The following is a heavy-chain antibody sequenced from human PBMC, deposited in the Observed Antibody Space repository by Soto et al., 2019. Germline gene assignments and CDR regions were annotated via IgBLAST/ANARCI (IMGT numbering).Heavy chain of an antibody. D-gene: IGHD1-26*01. CDR1: GFTFSNAW. J-gene: IGHJ4*02. V-gene: IGHV3-15*01. Sequence: EVQLVESGGGLVKPGGSLRLSCAASGFTFSNAWMSWVRQAPGKGLEWVGRIKSKTDGGTTDYAAPVKGRFTISRDDSKNTLYLQMNSLRAEDTAVYYCANRWYSGSSDFWGQGTLVTVSS. CDR2: IKSKTDGGTT. CDR3: ANRWYSGSSDF.